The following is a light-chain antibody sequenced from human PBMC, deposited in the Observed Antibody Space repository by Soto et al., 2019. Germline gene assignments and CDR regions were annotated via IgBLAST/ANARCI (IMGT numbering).Light chain of an antibody. Sequence: EIVLTQSPGTLSLSPGERATLSCRASHSLNSGYVAWYQQRPGQAPRLLIYGASTRATGVPGRFSGSGSGTDFTLTISRLEPEDCAVYFCQQYGSSATFGPGTKVDI. J-gene: IGKJ3*01. CDR1: HSLNSGY. V-gene: IGKV3-20*01. CDR3: QQYGSSAT. CDR2: GAS.